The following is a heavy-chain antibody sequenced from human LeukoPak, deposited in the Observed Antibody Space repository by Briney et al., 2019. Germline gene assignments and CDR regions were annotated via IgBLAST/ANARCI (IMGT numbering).Heavy chain of an antibody. V-gene: IGHV3-30*18. D-gene: IGHD4-23*01. CDR1: GFTLSSYG. CDR3: AKDKATGVSSYYYYGMGG. Sequence: PGGSLRLLRAASGFTLSSYGMQWVPQAPGKGLEWVADISYDGSNKYYADSVKGRITITRDNSKNTLYLQMNSLKAEETAVYYCAKDKATGVSSYYYYGMGGWGKVATVTVAS. CDR2: ISYDGSNK. J-gene: IGHJ6*04.